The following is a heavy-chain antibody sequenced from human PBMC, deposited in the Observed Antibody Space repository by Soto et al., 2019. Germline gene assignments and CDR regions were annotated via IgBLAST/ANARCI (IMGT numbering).Heavy chain of an antibody. CDR2: IDLTDSYT. V-gene: IGHV5-10-1*01. D-gene: IGHD1-1*01. CDR3: AREPATAKPEGVDF. J-gene: IGHJ4*02. CDR1: GYSFRSNW. Sequence: AGESLKISCKGSGYSFRSNWITWVRQMPGKGLEWMGRIDLTDSYTSYSPSFQGHVSFSADTSITTAYMELSRLRSGDTAVYYCAREPATAKPEGVDFWGQGALVTVSS.